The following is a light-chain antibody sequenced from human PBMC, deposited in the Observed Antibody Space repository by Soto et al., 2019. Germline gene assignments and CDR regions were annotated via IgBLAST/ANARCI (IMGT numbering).Light chain of an antibody. CDR3: QQYGTSPRT. Sequence: EIVLTQSPGTLSLSPGERATLSCRASQSVRSSYLAWYQQKLGQAPRLLIYGVSNRATGITDRFSGSGSGTDFTLTISRLESEDFEVYYCQQYGTSPRTFGQGTKVEIK. J-gene: IGKJ1*01. CDR1: QSVRSSY. CDR2: GVS. V-gene: IGKV3-20*01.